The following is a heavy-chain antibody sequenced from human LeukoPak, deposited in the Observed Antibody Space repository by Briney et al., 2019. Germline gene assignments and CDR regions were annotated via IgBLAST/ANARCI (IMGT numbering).Heavy chain of an antibody. CDR3: ARPNYGDYDY. V-gene: IGHV3-11*03. CDR2: ISSSSSYT. D-gene: IGHD4-17*01. J-gene: IGHJ4*02. CDR1: GFTFSDYY. Sequence: PGGSLRLSCEASGFTFSDYYMNWIRQAPGKGLEWVSYISSSSSYTNYADSVKGRFTISRDNPKNSLYLQMNNLRAEDTAVYYCARPNYGDYDYWGQGTLVTVSS.